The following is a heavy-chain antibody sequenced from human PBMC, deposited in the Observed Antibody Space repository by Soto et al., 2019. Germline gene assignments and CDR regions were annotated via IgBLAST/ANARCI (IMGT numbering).Heavy chain of an antibody. V-gene: IGHV2-5*02. CDR2: IYWDDDK. D-gene: IGHD6-13*01. CDR1: GFSLSTSGVG. Sequence: QITLKESGPTLVKPTQTLTLTCTFSGFSLSTSGVGVGWIRQPPGKALEWLALIYWDDDKRYIPSLKSRLTITKDTSKNQVVLTMTNMDPVDTATYYCAHRFVSSSDVIGAFDIWGQGTMVTVSS. CDR3: AHRFVSSSDVIGAFDI. J-gene: IGHJ3*02.